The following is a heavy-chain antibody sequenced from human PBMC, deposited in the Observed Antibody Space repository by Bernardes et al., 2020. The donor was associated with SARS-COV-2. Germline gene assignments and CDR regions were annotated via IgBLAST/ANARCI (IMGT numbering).Heavy chain of an antibody. CDR3: ARARVGVYNMAFDY. V-gene: IGHV4-59*01. CDR1: GDPINSYY. Sequence: SETLSLTCTVSGDPINSYYWSWIRQPPGKGLEWIGYIYYSGTTNYNPSLKSRLTISVDTSKNQFSLKLSSVTAADTAIYYCARARVGVYNMAFDYWGQGALVTVSS. D-gene: IGHD4-17*01. J-gene: IGHJ4*02. CDR2: IYYSGTT.